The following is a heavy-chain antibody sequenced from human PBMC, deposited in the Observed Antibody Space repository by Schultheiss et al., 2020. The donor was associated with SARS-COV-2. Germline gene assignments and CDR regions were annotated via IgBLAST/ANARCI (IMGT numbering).Heavy chain of an antibody. Sequence: GGSLRLSCAASGFTFSSYGMHWVRQAPGKGLERVAVISYDGSNKYYADSVKGRFTISRDNAKNSLYLQMNSLRAEDTAVYYCARGKWKRFLEWLLYGFDYWGQGTLVTVSS. D-gene: IGHD3-3*01. J-gene: IGHJ4*02. CDR3: ARGKWKRFLEWLLYGFDY. CDR1: GFTFSSYG. V-gene: IGHV3-30*03. CDR2: ISYDGSNK.